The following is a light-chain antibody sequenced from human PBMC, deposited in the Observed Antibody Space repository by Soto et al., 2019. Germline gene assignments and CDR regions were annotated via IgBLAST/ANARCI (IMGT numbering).Light chain of an antibody. J-gene: IGKJ5*01. CDR2: GAS. CDR3: QQYGSSTIT. V-gene: IGKV3-20*01. CDR1: ESVRGN. Sequence: EIVLPQSPATLSVSPGERVILSFRASESVRGNLAWYHLKTVQAPRLTLYGASIRATDVPERFSGSGCGTDFTITISRVANEDFELYLCQQYGSSTITFGQGTRLEIK.